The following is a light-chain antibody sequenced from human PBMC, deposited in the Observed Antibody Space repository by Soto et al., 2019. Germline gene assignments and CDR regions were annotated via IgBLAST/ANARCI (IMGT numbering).Light chain of an antibody. Sequence: EIVMTQSPGTLSVSPGERATLSCRASLSVSTNLAWYQQKPGQAPRLLIYGASNRATGISDRFSGSGSGTEFSLTITRLQSEDFAVYYCQKYNHWPPWTFGQGTKVDIK. V-gene: IGKV3-15*01. CDR3: QKYNHWPPWT. CDR1: LSVSTN. J-gene: IGKJ1*01. CDR2: GAS.